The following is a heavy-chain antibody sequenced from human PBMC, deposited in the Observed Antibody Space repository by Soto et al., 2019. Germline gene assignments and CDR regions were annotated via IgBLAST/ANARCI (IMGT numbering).Heavy chain of an antibody. Sequence: SETLSLTCTVSGGSISSYYWSWIRQPPGKGLEWIGYIYYSGSTNYNPSLKSRVTISVDTSKNRFSLKLSSVTAADTAVYYCAREGPQVDVGGSSYGMDVWGQGTTVTVSS. V-gene: IGHV4-59*01. D-gene: IGHD3-3*01. CDR2: IYYSGST. CDR1: GGSISSYY. CDR3: AREGPQVDVGGSSYGMDV. J-gene: IGHJ6*02.